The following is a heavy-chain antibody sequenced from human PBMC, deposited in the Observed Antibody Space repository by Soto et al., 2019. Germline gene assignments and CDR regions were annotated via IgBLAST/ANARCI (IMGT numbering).Heavy chain of an antibody. D-gene: IGHD3-22*01. CDR1: GFTVSSNY. J-gene: IGHJ6*02. V-gene: IGHV3-66*01. CDR3: ARRYYDSSGYYSGMDV. CDR2: IYSGGST. Sequence: SGGSLRLSCAASGFTVSSNYMSWVRQAPGKGLEWVSVIYSGGSTYYADSVKGRFTISRDNSKNTLYLQMNSLRAEDTSVYYCARRYYDSSGYYSGMDVWGQGTTVTV.